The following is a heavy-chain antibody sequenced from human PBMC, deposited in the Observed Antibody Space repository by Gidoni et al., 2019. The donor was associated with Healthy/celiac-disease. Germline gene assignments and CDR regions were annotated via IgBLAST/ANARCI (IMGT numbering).Heavy chain of an antibody. CDR2: IYPGDSDT. CDR3: ARDRVGYNRRRDAFDI. J-gene: IGHJ3*02. Sequence: EVQLVQSGAEVKKPGEALKISCKGSGYSFTSYWIGWVRQMPGKGLEWVGIIYPGDSDTRYSPSFQGQVTISADKSISTAYLQWSSLKASDTAMYYCARDRVGYNRRRDAFDIWGQGTMVTVSS. CDR1: GYSFTSYW. V-gene: IGHV5-51*01. D-gene: IGHD1-1*01.